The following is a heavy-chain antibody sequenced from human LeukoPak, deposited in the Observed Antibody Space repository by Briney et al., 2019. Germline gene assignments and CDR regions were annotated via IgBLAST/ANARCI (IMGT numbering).Heavy chain of an antibody. Sequence: PGGALRLSCAASGLSISNFWMSWVRQAPGKGQEWVAHIKEDGSEKRYVDSVKGRFTISRDSASLYLQMKSLRAEDTAVYYCARAPRAGYSGSYLDYWGQGALVTVSS. J-gene: IGHJ4*02. V-gene: IGHV3-7*01. CDR3: ARAPRAGYSGSYLDY. CDR1: GLSISNFW. CDR2: IKEDGSEK. D-gene: IGHD1-26*01.